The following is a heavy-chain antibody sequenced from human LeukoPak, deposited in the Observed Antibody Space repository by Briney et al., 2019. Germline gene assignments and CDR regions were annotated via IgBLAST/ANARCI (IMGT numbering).Heavy chain of an antibody. CDR2: ISYDGSNK. J-gene: IGHJ4*02. CDR3: AKGRSYLDY. V-gene: IGHV3-30*18. CDR1: GFTFSSYG. Sequence: GRSLRLSCAAFGFTFSSYGMHWVRQAPGKGLEWVAVISYDGSNKYYADSVKGRFTISRDNSKNTLYLQMNSLRAEDTAVYYCAKGRSYLDYWGQGTLVTVSS.